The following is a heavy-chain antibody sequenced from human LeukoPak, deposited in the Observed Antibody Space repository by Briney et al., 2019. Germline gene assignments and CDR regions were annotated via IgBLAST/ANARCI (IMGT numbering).Heavy chain of an antibody. J-gene: IGHJ5*02. CDR1: GYTFTGYY. D-gene: IGHD6-13*01. CDR3: ARGAGGIAEDWFDP. V-gene: IGHV1-2*02. Sequence: ASVKVSCKASGYTFTGYYMHWVRQAPGQGLEWMGWINPNSGGTNYAQKFQGRVTMTRDTSISTAYMELSRLRSDDTAVYYCARGAGGIAEDWFDPWGQGTLVTVSS. CDR2: INPNSGGT.